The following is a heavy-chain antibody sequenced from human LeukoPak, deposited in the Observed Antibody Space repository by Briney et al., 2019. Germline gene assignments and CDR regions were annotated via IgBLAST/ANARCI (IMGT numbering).Heavy chain of an antibody. J-gene: IGHJ4*02. V-gene: IGHV3-74*01. CDR3: ATKQWLAPPPDS. CDR1: GFTVSKYG. CDR2: INTDGTVT. Sequence: QSGGSLRLSCSASGFTVSKYGMLSVRQAPGKGLESVSRINTDGTVTTYADSVKGRFTVSRDNADNTMFLQMNSVRDEDTAVYYCATKQWLAPPPDSWGQGTPVTVSS. D-gene: IGHD6-19*01.